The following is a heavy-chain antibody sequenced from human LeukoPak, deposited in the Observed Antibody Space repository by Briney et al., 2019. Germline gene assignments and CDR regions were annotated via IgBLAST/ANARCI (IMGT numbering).Heavy chain of an antibody. CDR3: ARGGYHAYYLDY. Sequence: GGSLRLSCAASGFTFNTYSMNWVRQAPGKGLEWVSSITSSSSYIFYADSVKGRFTISRDNAKNSLYLQMNSLRAEDTAVYYCARGGYHAYYLDYWGQGSLVTVSS. V-gene: IGHV3-21*01. CDR1: GFTFNTYS. J-gene: IGHJ4*02. D-gene: IGHD5-18*01. CDR2: ITSSSSYI.